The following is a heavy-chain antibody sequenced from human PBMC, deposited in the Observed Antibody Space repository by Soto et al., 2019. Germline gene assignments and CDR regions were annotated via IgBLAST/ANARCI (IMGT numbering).Heavy chain of an antibody. J-gene: IGHJ6*03. CDR2: MNPNSGNT. Sequence: ASVKVSCKASGYTFTSYDINWVRQATGQGLEWMGWMNPNSGNTGYAQKFQGRVTMTRNTSISTAYMELSSLRSEDTAVYYCARAAAPKKYKGAHYYYYMDVWGKGTTVTVSS. V-gene: IGHV1-8*01. CDR3: ARAAAPKKYKGAHYYYYMDV. CDR1: GYTFTSYD. D-gene: IGHD2-2*01.